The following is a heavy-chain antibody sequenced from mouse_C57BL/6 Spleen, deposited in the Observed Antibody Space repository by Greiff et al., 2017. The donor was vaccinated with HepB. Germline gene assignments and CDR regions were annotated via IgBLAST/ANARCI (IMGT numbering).Heavy chain of an antibody. Sequence: QVQLQQPGAELVMPGASVKLSCKASGYTFTSYWMHWVKQRPGQGLEWIGEIDPSDSYTNYNQKFKGKSTLTVDKSSSTAYMQISSLTSEDSAVYYCARGDDYDGDFDYWGQGTTLTVSS. CDR2: IDPSDSYT. CDR1: GYTFTSYW. V-gene: IGHV1-69*01. CDR3: ARGDDYDGDFDY. J-gene: IGHJ2*01. D-gene: IGHD2-4*01.